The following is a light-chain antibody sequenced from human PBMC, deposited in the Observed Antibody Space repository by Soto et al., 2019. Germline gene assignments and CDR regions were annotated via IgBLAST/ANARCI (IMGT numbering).Light chain of an antibody. J-gene: IGLJ2*01. CDR2: DVN. V-gene: IGLV2-14*01. Sequence: QSALTQPASVSGSPGQSITISCTGTSSDVGGYKYVSWYQQHPGKVPKLMIYDVNNRPSGVSNRFAGSKSGNTASLTISGLQAEDEADYYCSSYTSSGTLGYVIFGGGTKLTVL. CDR3: SSYTSSGTLGYVI. CDR1: SSDVGGYKY.